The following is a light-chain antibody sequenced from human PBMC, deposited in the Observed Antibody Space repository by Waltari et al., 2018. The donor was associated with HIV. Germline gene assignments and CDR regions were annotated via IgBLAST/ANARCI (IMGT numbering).Light chain of an antibody. CDR2: GAS. CDR3: QQYYKWPLT. Sequence: EIVMLQSTATLSVSTGERATLSCRASQSVSSKLAWYQQKPGQAPRLLIYGASTRSTGIPGRFSGSESGTEFILTISSLQSEDCAVYYCQQYYKWPLTFGQGTRLEIK. J-gene: IGKJ5*01. V-gene: IGKV3D-15*01. CDR1: QSVSSK.